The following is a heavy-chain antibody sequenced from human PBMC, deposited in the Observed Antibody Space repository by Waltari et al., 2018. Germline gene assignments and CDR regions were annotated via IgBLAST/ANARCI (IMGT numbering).Heavy chain of an antibody. CDR3: ARDRASLGHPMSREFDY. D-gene: IGHD3-10*02. Sequence: QIQLVQSGADVKKPGASVKVYCKPSGYIFTAYYVHWLRQAPGQVLEWMGKVNPRSGDTTYAQKFQDRVTLISDTSINTAYMELTRLTADDTAVYYCARDRASLGHPMSREFDYWGRGTLVTVS. CDR1: GYIFTAYY. CDR2: VNPRSGDT. V-gene: IGHV1-2*02. J-gene: IGHJ4*02.